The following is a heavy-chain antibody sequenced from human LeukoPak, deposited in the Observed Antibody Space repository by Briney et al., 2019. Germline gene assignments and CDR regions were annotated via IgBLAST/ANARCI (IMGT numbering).Heavy chain of an antibody. CDR1: GFSFSSYW. CDR2: INPDGSNM. V-gene: IGHV3-7*01. Sequence: SGGSLRLSCAASGFSFSSYWMSWVRQAPGKGLEWVANINPDGSNMLYVDSVKGRFTISRDNAKNSLYLQMNNLRAEDTAVYFCVSAFSQWLYWGQGTLVTVSS. J-gene: IGHJ4*02. CDR3: VSAFSQWLY. D-gene: IGHD3-3*02.